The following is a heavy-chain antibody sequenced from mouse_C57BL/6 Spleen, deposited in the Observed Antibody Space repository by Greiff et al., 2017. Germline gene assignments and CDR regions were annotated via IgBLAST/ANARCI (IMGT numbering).Heavy chain of an antibody. J-gene: IGHJ3*01. CDR2: IYPGGGYT. Sequence: QVQLKQSGAELVRPGTSVKMSCKASGYTFTNYWIGWAKQRPGHGLEWIGDIYPGGGYTNYTEKFKGQATLTADKSSSTAYMQFSSLTSEDSAIYYCARSNGSAWFAYWGQGTLVTVSA. CDR3: ARSNGSAWFAY. V-gene: IGHV1-63*01. CDR1: GYTFTNYW. D-gene: IGHD1-1*01.